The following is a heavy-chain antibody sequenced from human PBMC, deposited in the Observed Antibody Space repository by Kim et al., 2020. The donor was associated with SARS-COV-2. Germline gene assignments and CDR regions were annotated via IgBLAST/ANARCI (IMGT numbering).Heavy chain of an antibody. J-gene: IGHJ4*02. D-gene: IGHD3-22*01. CDR3: AKDRDYYCCSGYYTYSDY. Sequence: GGSLRLSCAASGFTFSSYGMHWVRQAPGKGLEWVAVISYDGSNKYYADSVKGRFTISRDNSKNTLYLQMNSLRAEDTAVYYCAKDRDYYCCSGYYTYSDYGGQGTLVSVSS. CDR2: ISYDGSNK. CDR1: GFTFSSYG. V-gene: IGHV3-30*18.